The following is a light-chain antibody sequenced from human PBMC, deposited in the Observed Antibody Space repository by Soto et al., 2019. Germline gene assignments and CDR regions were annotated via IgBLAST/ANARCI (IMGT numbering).Light chain of an antibody. J-gene: IGKJ5*01. V-gene: IGKV3-15*01. Sequence: EIVMTQSPATLSVSPGERATLSCRASQNVRSNLAWYQQKPGQAPRLLIYGASTRATGIPARFSGSGSGTEFTLTISSLQSEDFAVYYCQQYNNWPITFGQGTRLENK. CDR2: GAS. CDR1: QNVRSN. CDR3: QQYNNWPIT.